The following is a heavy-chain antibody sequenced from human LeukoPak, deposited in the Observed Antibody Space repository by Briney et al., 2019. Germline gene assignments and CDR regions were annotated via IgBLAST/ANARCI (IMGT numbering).Heavy chain of an antibody. J-gene: IGHJ6*02. D-gene: IGHD7-27*01. CDR1: GYTLTELS. CDR3: ASWGLGGGIGYYDYGMDV. V-gene: IGHV1-24*01. Sequence: ASVKVSCKVSGYTLTELSMHWVRQAPGKGLEWMGGFDPEDGETIYAQKFQGRVTMTEDTSTDTAYMELSSLRSEDTAVYYCASWGLGGGIGYYDYGMDVWGQGTTVTVSS. CDR2: FDPEDGET.